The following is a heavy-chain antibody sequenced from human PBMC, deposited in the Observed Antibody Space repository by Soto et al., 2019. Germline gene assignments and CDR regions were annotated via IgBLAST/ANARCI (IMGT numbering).Heavy chain of an antibody. Sequence: PVGSLRLSCAASGFTFSSYGMHWVRQAPGKGLEWVAVISYDGSNKYYADSVKGRFTISRDNSKNTLYLQMNSLRAEDTAVYYCAKDYYYDSSGYYPIYYYYGMDVWGQGTTVTV. J-gene: IGHJ6*02. CDR1: GFTFSSYG. V-gene: IGHV3-30*18. CDR3: AKDYYYDSSGYYPIYYYYGMDV. D-gene: IGHD3-22*01. CDR2: ISYDGSNK.